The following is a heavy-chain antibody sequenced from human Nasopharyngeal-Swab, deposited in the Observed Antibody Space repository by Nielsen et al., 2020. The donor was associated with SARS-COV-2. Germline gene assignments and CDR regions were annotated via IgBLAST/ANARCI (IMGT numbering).Heavy chain of an antibody. CDR1: GFTFSSYA. CDR3: AKVRSWRLDAFDS. V-gene: IGHV3-23*03. J-gene: IGHJ4*02. D-gene: IGHD6-13*01. Sequence: GESLKISCAASGFTFSSYAMSWVRQAPGKGLEWVSVIHTDLNNTYYVDSVKGRFTISRDNSKKTLFLQMNSLRVEDTAVYYCAKVRSWRLDAFDSWGQGTLVTVSS. CDR2: IHTDLNNT.